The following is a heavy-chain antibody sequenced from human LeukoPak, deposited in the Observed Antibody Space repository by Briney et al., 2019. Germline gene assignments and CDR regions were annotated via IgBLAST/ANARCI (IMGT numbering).Heavy chain of an antibody. D-gene: IGHD5-24*01. CDR1: GDSFSSNSAA. J-gene: IGHJ4*02. Sequence: PSETLSLTCAISGDSFSSNSAAWNWLRQSPSRGLEWLGRTYYRSKWYNEYTVSVKSRISINPDTSKNQFSLQLDSVTPEDTAVYYCARQGPTWPFDYWGQGTLVTVSS. CDR3: ARQGPTWPFDY. V-gene: IGHV6-1*01. CDR2: TYYRSKWYN.